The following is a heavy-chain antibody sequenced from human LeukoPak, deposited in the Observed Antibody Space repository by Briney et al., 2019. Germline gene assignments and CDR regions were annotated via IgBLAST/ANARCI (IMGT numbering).Heavy chain of an antibody. J-gene: IGHJ4*02. V-gene: IGHV1-2*02. CDR1: GYTFTGYY. Sequence: ASVKVSCKASGYTFTGYYMHWVRQAPGQGLEWMGWINPNSGGTNYAQKFQGRVTMTRDTSISTAYMELSRLRSDDTAVYYCARDQDFWSGYYIYWGQGTLVTVSS. CDR2: INPNSGGT. CDR3: ARDQDFWSGYYIY. D-gene: IGHD3-3*01.